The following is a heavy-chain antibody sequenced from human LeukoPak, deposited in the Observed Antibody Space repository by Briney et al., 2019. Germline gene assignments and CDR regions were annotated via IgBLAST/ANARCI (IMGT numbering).Heavy chain of an antibody. D-gene: IGHD3-3*01. CDR2: ISYDGSNK. Sequence: GGSLRLSCAASGFTFSSYAMHWVRQAPGKGLEWVAVISYDGSNKYYADSVKGRFTISRDNSKKTLYLQMNSLRAEDTTVYSCAKLWSGPYYFDYWGQGTLVTVSS. CDR3: AKLWSGPYYFDY. CDR1: GFTFSSYA. V-gene: IGHV3-30-3*02. J-gene: IGHJ4*02.